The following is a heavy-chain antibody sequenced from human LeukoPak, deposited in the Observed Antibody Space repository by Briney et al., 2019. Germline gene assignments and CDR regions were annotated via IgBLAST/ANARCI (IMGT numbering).Heavy chain of an antibody. D-gene: IGHD2-15*01. J-gene: IGHJ6*02. CDR2: IYSGGST. CDR1: GFTVSSNY. Sequence: GGSLRLSGAASGFTVSSNYMSWVRQAPGKGLEWVSVIYSGGSTYYADSVKGRFTISRDNSKNTLYLQMNSLRAEDTAVYYCARDKIDVYCSGGSCYPVSYGMDVWGQGTTVTVSS. CDR3: ARDKIDVYCSGGSCYPVSYGMDV. V-gene: IGHV3-66*01.